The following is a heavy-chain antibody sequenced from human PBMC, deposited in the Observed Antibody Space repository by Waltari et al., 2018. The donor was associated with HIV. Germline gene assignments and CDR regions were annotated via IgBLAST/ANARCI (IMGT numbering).Heavy chain of an antibody. D-gene: IGHD2-2*01. CDR2: MKPNSGNT. CDR3: ARLGYCSSTSCYYYYYYGMDV. CDR1: GYTFTSYA. J-gene: IGHJ6*02. Sequence: QVQLVQSAAEVKKPGASLKVSCKASGYTFTSYAINWVRQATGQGLEWMGWMKPNSGNTGYAQKFQGRVTMTRNTSISTAYMELSSLRSEDTAVYYCARLGYCSSTSCYYYYYYGMDVWGQGTTVTVSS. V-gene: IGHV1-8*02.